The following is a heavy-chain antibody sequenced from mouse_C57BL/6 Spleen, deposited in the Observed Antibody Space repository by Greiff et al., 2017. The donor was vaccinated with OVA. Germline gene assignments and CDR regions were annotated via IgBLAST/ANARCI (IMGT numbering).Heavy chain of an antibody. V-gene: IGHV1-64*01. J-gene: IGHJ4*01. CDR3: AGGLPLYYYAMDY. CDR1: GYTFTSYW. D-gene: IGHD2-4*01. Sequence: QVQLQQPGAELVKPGASVKLSCTASGYTFTSYWMHWVKQTPGQGLEWIGMIHPNSGSTNYNEKFKSKATLTVDKSSSTAYMQLSSLTSEDSAVYYCAGGLPLYYYAMDYWGQGTSVTVSS. CDR2: IHPNSGST.